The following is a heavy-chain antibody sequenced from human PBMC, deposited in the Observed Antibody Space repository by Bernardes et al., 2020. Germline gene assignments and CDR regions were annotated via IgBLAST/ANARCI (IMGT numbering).Heavy chain of an antibody. CDR3: TAEALWFLG. V-gene: IGHV4-34*01. Sequence: SETLSLTCAVYGGSFSGYYWSWIRQPPGKGLEWIGEINHSGSTNYNPSLKSRVTISVDTSKNQFSLKLSSVTAADTAVYYCTAEALWFLGWGQGTLVTVSS. J-gene: IGHJ4*02. CDR1: GGSFSGYY. CDR2: INHSGST. D-gene: IGHD3-10*01.